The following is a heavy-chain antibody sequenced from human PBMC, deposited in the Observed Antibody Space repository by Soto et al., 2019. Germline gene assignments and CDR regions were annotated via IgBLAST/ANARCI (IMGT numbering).Heavy chain of an antibody. D-gene: IGHD3-16*02. J-gene: IGHJ6*02. Sequence: EVQLVESGGGLVHTGGSLRLSWAASEFTFNNYWMNWARQVPGQGLELVSSINTAGSTTNYSDSVLGRLTISRDNADNTVYLQRNSLRAADTAVYYWVRGIYLKSGVEVWGQGATVSFSS. CDR3: VRGIYLKSGVEV. CDR2: INTAGSTT. V-gene: IGHV3-74*01. CDR1: EFTFNNYW.